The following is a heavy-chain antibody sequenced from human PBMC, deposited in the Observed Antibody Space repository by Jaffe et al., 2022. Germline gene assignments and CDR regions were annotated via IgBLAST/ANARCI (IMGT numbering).Heavy chain of an antibody. Sequence: EVQLLESGGGLVQPGGSLRLSCAASGFTFSSYAMSWVRQAPGKGLEWVSAISGSGGSTYYADSVKGRFTISRDNSKNTLYLQMNSLRAEDTAVYYCAKAQFPPDYYDSSGIEDFDYWGQGTLVTVSS. V-gene: IGHV3-23*01. CDR3: AKAQFPPDYYDSSGIEDFDY. D-gene: IGHD3-22*01. J-gene: IGHJ4*02. CDR1: GFTFSSYA. CDR2: ISGSGGST.